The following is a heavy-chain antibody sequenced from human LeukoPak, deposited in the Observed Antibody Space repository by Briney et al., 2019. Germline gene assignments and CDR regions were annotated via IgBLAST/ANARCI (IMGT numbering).Heavy chain of an antibody. CDR3: AREGYNWNDSRFYYYYYMDV. V-gene: IGHV3-48*02. CDR2: ISRSSSTI. Sequence: GGSLRLSCAASGFTFSSYSMNWVRQAPGKGLEWVSYISRSSSTIYYADPVKGRFTISRDHAKNSLYLQMNSLRDEDTAVYYCAREGYNWNDSRFYYYYYMDVWGKGTTVTVSS. D-gene: IGHD1-20*01. J-gene: IGHJ6*03. CDR1: GFTFSSYS.